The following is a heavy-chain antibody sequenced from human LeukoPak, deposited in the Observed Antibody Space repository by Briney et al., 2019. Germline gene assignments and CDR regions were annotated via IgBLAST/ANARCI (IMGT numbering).Heavy chain of an antibody. CDR1: GGSISSGGYY. V-gene: IGHV4-31*03. D-gene: IGHD6-25*01. J-gene: IGHJ6*02. Sequence: PSETLSLTCTVSGGSISSGGYYWSWIRQRPGKGLEWIGYIYYSGSTYYNPSLKSRVTISVDTSKNQFSLKLSSVTAADTAVYYCARDQSGQYYYYGMDVWGQGTTVTVSS. CDR2: IYYSGST. CDR3: ARDQSGQYYYYGMDV.